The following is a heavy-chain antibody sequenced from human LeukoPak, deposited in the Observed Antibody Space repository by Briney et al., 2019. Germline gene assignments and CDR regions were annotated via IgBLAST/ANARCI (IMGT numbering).Heavy chain of an antibody. J-gene: IGHJ4*01. CDR1: GFTVSDYY. V-gene: IGHV3-11*06. Sequence: NPGGSLRLSCVASGFTVSDYYMSWIRQAPGKGLEWVSYISSSSSYTNYADSVKGRFTISRDNAKNSLYLQMNSLRAEDTAVYYCARDDGSGSSPLDYWGQGTLVTVSS. D-gene: IGHD3-10*01. CDR2: ISSSSSYT. CDR3: ARDDGSGSSPLDY.